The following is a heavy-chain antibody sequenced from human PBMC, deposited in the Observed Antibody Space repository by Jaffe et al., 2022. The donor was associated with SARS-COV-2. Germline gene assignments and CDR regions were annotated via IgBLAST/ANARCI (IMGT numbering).Heavy chain of an antibody. D-gene: IGHD5-12*01. V-gene: IGHV1-3*01. CDR2: INAGNGNT. Sequence: QVQLVQSGAEVKKPGASVKVSCKASGYTFTSYAMHWVRQAPGQRLEWMGWINAGNGNTKYSQKFQGRVTITRDTSASTAYMELSSLRSEDTAVYYCARDRYSGYDFYYYYYYMDVWGKGTTVTVSS. CDR1: GYTFTSYA. J-gene: IGHJ6*03. CDR3: ARDRYSGYDFYYYYYYMDV.